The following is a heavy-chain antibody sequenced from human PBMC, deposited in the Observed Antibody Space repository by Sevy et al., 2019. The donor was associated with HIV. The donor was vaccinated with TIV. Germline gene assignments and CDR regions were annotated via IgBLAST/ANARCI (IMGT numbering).Heavy chain of an antibody. CDR2: IYYSGST. D-gene: IGHD3-22*01. Sequence: SETLSLTCTVSGGSISSYYWSWIRQPPGKGLEWIGYIYYSGSTNYNPSLKGRVTISVDTSKNQFSLKLSSVTAADTAVYYCARDKVVTPASYYYYGMDVWGQGTTVTVSS. CDR1: GGSISSYY. V-gene: IGHV4-59*01. CDR3: ARDKVVTPASYYYYGMDV. J-gene: IGHJ6*02.